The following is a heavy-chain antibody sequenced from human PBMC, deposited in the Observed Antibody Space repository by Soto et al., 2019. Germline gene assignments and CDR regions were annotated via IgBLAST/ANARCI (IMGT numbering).Heavy chain of an antibody. D-gene: IGHD2-8*01. CDR1: GGSFSGYY. J-gene: IGHJ4*02. V-gene: IGHV4-59*10. Sequence: PSEPLSLPCAVYGGSFSGYYWSWIRQPPGKGLEWIGRIYTSGSTNYNPSLKSRVTMSVDTSKNQFSLKLSSVTAADTAVYYCARVSGNLMDYWGQGTLVTVSS. CDR2: IYTSGST. CDR3: ARVSGNLMDY.